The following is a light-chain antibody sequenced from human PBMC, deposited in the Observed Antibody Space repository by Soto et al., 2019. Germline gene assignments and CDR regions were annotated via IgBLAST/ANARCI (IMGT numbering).Light chain of an antibody. V-gene: IGKV3-20*01. CDR2: GAS. CDR3: QQYGRTSWT. CDR1: QSVSTNF. Sequence: VLTQSPCTLSISPGEGATLSCRASQSVSTNFFAWYQQKPGQAPRLLIYGASTRATGIPDRFSGSGSGTDFTLTISRLEPEDFAVYYCQQYGRTSWTFGQGTKVDIK. J-gene: IGKJ1*01.